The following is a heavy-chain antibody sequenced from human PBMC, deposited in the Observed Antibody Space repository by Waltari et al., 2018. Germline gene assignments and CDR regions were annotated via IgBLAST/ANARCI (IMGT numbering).Heavy chain of an antibody. CDR1: GGSISSHY. D-gene: IGHD1-7*01. CDR2: IYYSGST. CDR3: AREELPSVY. V-gene: IGHV4-59*11. J-gene: IGHJ4*02. Sequence: QVQLQESGPGLVKPSETLSLTCTVSGGSISSHYWSWIRQPPGKGLEWIGYIYYSGSTNYNPSLKSRVTISLDTSKNQLSLKLSSVTAADTAVYYCAREELPSVYWGQGTLVTVSS.